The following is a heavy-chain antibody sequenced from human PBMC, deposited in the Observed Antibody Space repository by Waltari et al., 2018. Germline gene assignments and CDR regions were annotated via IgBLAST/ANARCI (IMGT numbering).Heavy chain of an antibody. CDR1: GFTISDHF. Sequence: QLVGSGGGLVQPGGSLRLSCAASGFTISDHFMDWVRQAPGKGLEWIGRIRDKTRSFTTEYAASVKGRFTISRDDSKNLLYLQMNSLKVEDTAVYYCVKDGNYNGLWTLDRWGQGTLVTVSS. CDR2: IRDKTRSFTT. D-gene: IGHD1-7*01. J-gene: IGHJ5*02. CDR3: VKDGNYNGLWTLDR. V-gene: IGHV3-72*01.